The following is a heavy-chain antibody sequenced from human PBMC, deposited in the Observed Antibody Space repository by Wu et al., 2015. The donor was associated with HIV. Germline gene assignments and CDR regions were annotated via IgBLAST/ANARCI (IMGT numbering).Heavy chain of an antibody. CDR3: ARDNFVLLWFGNPMGVFDI. Sequence: QVQLLQSGAEVKKPGASVKVSCKSSGYNFDYYGINWVRQAPGQGLEWMGWISAYNGNTNYAQKLQGRVTMTTDTSTSTAYMELRSLRSDDTAVYYCARDNFVLLWFGNPMGVFDIVGPKGQWSPSLQ. CDR1: GYNFDYYG. V-gene: IGHV1-18*01. J-gene: IGHJ3*02. CDR2: ISAYNGNT. D-gene: IGHD3-10*01.